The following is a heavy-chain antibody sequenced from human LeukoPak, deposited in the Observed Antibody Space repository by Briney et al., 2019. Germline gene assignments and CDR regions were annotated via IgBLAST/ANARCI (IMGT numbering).Heavy chain of an antibody. CDR1: GYSFSNYW. J-gene: IGHJ4*02. CDR2: IYPGDSDT. Sequence: PGESLKISCKGSGYSFSNYWIGWVRQMPGKGLEWMGIIYPGDSDTRYSPSFEGQVTISADESISTAYLQWSSLKASDTAMYYCARRAYCGGDCYVDYWGQGTLVTVSS. D-gene: IGHD2-21*02. CDR3: ARRAYCGGDCYVDY. V-gene: IGHV5-51*01.